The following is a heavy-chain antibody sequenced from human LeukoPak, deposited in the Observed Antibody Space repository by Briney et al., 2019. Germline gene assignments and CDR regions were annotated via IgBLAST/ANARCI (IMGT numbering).Heavy chain of an antibody. J-gene: IGHJ4*02. CDR3: AVGDYYYDTRFDY. CDR2: VNADNSNT. V-gene: IGHV1-3*03. CDR1: GFPFTSYA. D-gene: IGHD3-22*01. Sequence: ASVKVSCKASGFPFTSYAIHWVRQAPGQRLEWMGWVNADNSNTKYSQEFQGRVTITRDTSASTAYMDLNSLRSEDMAVYYCAVGDYYYDTRFDYWGQGTLVTVSS.